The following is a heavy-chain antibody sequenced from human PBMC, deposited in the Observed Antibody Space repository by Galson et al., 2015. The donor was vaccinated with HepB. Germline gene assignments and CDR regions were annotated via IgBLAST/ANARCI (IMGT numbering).Heavy chain of an antibody. Sequence: SVKVSCKASGYTFTGYYMHWVRQAPGQGLEWMGWINPNSGGTNYAQKFQGRVTMTRDTSISTAYMELSRLRSDDTAVYYCALGGWELLPADAFDIWGQGTMVTVSS. CDR3: ALGGWELLPADAFDI. V-gene: IGHV1-2*02. J-gene: IGHJ3*02. CDR2: INPNSGGT. D-gene: IGHD1-26*01. CDR1: GYTFTGYY.